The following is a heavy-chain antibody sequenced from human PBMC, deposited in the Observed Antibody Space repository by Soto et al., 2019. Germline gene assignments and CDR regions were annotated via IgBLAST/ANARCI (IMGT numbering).Heavy chain of an antibody. D-gene: IGHD1-1*01. Sequence: PSETLSLTCAVSGDSISSSVWWTWVRRPPGKGLEWIGEVFHTGNTNYNPSLKSRVTMSVDASKDKFSLKLSSVTAADTAVYYCARGSGELEPSNIHYYYGMDVWGQGTTVTVS. CDR2: VFHTGNT. V-gene: IGHV4-4*02. J-gene: IGHJ6*02. CDR3: ARGSGELEPSNIHYYYGMDV. CDR1: GDSISSSVW.